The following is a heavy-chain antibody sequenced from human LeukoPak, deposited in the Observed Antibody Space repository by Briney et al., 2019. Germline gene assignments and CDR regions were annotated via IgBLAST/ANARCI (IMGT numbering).Heavy chain of an antibody. V-gene: IGHV3-74*01. CDR2: INNDGSSP. CDR3: ARGPSGYSSD. J-gene: IGHJ4*02. D-gene: IGHD6-19*01. CDR1: GFTFSTYW. Sequence: QPGGSLRLSCAASGFTFSTYWMHWVRQAPGKGLVWVSRINNDGSSPRYADSVKGRFTISRDNAKNTLYLLMNSLRAEDTAVYYCARGPSGYSSDWGQGTLVTVSS.